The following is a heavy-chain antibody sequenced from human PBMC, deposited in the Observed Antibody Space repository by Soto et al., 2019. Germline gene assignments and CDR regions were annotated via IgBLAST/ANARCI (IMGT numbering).Heavy chain of an antibody. J-gene: IGHJ1*01. CDR2: ISWNSGSI. CDR1: GFTFDDYA. CDR3: AKDIGYSSVLPGGYFQH. V-gene: IGHV3-9*01. D-gene: IGHD6-19*01. Sequence: EVQLVESGGGLVQPGRSLRLSCAASGFTFDDYAMHWARQAPGKGLEWVSGISWNSGSIGYADSVKGRFTISRDNAKNSLYLQMNSLRAEDTALYYCAKDIGYSSVLPGGYFQHWGQGTLVTVSS.